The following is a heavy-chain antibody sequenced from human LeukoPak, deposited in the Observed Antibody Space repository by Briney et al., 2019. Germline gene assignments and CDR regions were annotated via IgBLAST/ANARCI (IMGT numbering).Heavy chain of an antibody. CDR2: IYYSGST. V-gene: IGHV4-59*01. J-gene: IGHJ1*01. D-gene: IGHD5-24*01. CDR3: ARVNHGYNLNFQH. CDR1: GVSISSYY. Sequence: SETLSLTCTVSGVSISSYYWSWIRQPPGKGLEWIGYIYYSGSTNYNPSLKSRVTISVDTSKNQFSLKLSSVTAADMAVYYCARVNHGYNLNFQHWGQGTLVTVSS.